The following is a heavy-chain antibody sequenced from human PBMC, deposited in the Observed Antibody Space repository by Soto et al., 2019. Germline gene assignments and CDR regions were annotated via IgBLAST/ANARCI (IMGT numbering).Heavy chain of an antibody. J-gene: IGHJ4*02. CDR1: GFMFGNYW. CDR3: ARVRANDYEIDY. D-gene: IGHD4-17*01. CDR2: IKRDGSGE. Sequence: EVVLVESGGGLVQPGGSLRLSCAASGFMFGNYWMTWVRHAPGKGLEWVANIKRDGSGEYYVDSVRGRFTISRDNADNSLFLHMNSLRPDDTAVYYCARVRANDYEIDYWGQGALVTVSS. V-gene: IGHV3-7*03.